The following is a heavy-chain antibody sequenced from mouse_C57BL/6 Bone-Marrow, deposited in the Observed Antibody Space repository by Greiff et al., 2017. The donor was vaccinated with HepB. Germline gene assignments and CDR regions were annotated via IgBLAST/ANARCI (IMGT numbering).Heavy chain of an antibody. CDR1: GYSITSGYY. Sequence: EVQLVESGPGLVKPSQSLSLTCSVTGYSITSGYYWNWIRQFPGNKLEWMGYISYDGSNNYNPSLKNRISITRDTSKNQFFLKLNSVTTEDTATYYCARERVLLRTGPDYWGQGTSVTVSS. V-gene: IGHV3-6*01. CDR2: ISYDGSN. CDR3: ARERVLLRTGPDY. J-gene: IGHJ4*01. D-gene: IGHD1-1*01.